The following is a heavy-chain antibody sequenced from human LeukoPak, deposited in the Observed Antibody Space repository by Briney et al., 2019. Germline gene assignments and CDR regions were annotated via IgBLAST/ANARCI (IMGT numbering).Heavy chain of an antibody. CDR3: ARTRYYYNSRSYGAPYYFDY. Sequence: SETLSLTCAVSGGSISSNSYYWGWIRQPPGKGLEWIGSIYYSGSTYYNPSLKSRVTISEDTSKNQFSLKLSSVTAADTAVYYCARTRYYYNSRSYGAPYYFDYWGQGTLVTVSS. V-gene: IGHV4-39*01. D-gene: IGHD3-10*01. J-gene: IGHJ4*02. CDR1: GGSISSNSYY. CDR2: IYYSGST.